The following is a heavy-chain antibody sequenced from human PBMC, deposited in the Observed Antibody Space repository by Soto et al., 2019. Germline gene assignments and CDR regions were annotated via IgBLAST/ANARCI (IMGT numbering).Heavy chain of an antibody. CDR2: ISGSGGST. D-gene: IGHD3-10*01. CDR1: GFTFSSYA. Sequence: EVQLLESGGGLVQPGGSLRLSCAASGFTFSSYAMSWVRQAPGKGLEWVSAISGSGGSTYYADSVKGRFTISRDNSKNPLYLQMNSLRAEDTAVYYCAKAAPYYYGSGSYRLIYFDYWGQGTLVTVSS. J-gene: IGHJ4*02. V-gene: IGHV3-23*01. CDR3: AKAAPYYYGSGSYRLIYFDY.